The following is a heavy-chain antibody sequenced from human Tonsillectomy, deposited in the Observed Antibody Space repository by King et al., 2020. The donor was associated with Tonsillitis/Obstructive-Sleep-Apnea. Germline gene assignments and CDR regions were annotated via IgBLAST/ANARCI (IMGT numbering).Heavy chain of an antibody. D-gene: IGHD4-17*01. Sequence: VQLVESGAEVKKPGASVKVSCKASGYTFTGYYMHWVRQAPGQGLEWMGWINPNSGGTNYAQKFQGWVTMTRDTSISTAYMELRRLRSDDTAVYYCARAPLRTDYYYYYMDVWGKGTTVTVSS. CDR2: INPNSGGT. CDR1: GYTFTGYY. V-gene: IGHV1-2*04. CDR3: ARAPLRTDYYYYYMDV. J-gene: IGHJ6*03.